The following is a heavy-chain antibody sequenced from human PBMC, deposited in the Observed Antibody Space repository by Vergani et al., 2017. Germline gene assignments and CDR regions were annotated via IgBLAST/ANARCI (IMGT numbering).Heavy chain of an antibody. CDR1: GFTFSDYY. Sequence: QVQLVESGGGLVKPGGSLRLSCAASGFTFSDYYMTWIRQAPGKGLEWISYISGSGHTKYYADSVKGRFAISRDNAKNSLYLQMNSLRAEDTAVYYCARDRGGRGSSYYYGMDVWGQGTTVTVSS. CDR2: ISGSGHTK. D-gene: IGHD2-15*01. CDR3: ARDRGGRGSSYYYGMDV. J-gene: IGHJ6*02. V-gene: IGHV3-11*04.